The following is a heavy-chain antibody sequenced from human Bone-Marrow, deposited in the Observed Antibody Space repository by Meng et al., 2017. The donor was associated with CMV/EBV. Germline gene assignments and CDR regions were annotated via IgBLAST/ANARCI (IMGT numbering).Heavy chain of an antibody. V-gene: IGHV4-4*07. J-gene: IGHJ4*02. CDR2: IYTSGST. CDR1: GCSISSYY. D-gene: IGHD4-17*01. Sequence: QVLLQEVGPGLVKPSVTLSPTCTFSGCSISSYYWSWIRQPAGKGLEWIGRIYTSGSTNDNPSLKSRVTMSVDTSKNQFSLKLSSVTAADTAVYYCASELGGGDYAYWGQGTLVTVSS. CDR3: ASELGGGDYAY.